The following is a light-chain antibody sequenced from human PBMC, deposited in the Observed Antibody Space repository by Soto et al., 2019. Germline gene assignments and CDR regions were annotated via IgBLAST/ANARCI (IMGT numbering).Light chain of an antibody. CDR2: EAS. CDR1: RSDVGSFHL. V-gene: IGLV2-23*01. CDR3: CSYAGSSTDV. Sequence: QSALTQPASVTGSPGQSITISCTGTRSDVGSFHLVSWYQQHPGKAPKLMIYEASKRPSGVSDRFSGSKSGTTASLTISGLQAEDEADYYCCSYAGSSTDVFGTGTKLTVL. J-gene: IGLJ1*01.